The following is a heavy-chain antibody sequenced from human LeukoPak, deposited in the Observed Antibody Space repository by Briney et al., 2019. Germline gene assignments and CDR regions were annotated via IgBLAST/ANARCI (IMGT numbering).Heavy chain of an antibody. CDR1: GDSVSSNSAA. CDR3: ARDLWYCSGGSCYSSAFDI. Sequence: SQTLSLTCAISGDSVSSNSAAWNWIRQSPSRGLEWLGRTYYRSKWYNDYAVSVKSRITINPDTSKDQFSLQLNSVTPEDTAVHYCARDLWYCSGGSCYSSAFDIWGQGTMVTVSS. V-gene: IGHV6-1*01. CDR2: TYYRSKWYN. D-gene: IGHD2-15*01. J-gene: IGHJ3*02.